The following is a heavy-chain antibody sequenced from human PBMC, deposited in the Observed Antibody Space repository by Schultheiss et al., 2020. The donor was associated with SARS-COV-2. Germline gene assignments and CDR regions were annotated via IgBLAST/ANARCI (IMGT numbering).Heavy chain of an antibody. J-gene: IGHJ2*01. CDR3: ARRTISGWYFDL. D-gene: IGHD3-3*01. V-gene: IGHV4-39*01. CDR2: IYFRGTT. CDR1: GDSISSGKLH. Sequence: SETLSLTCSVSGDSISSGKLHWGWIRQSPGKGLEWIGSIYFRGTTYYNPSLKSRVTMSIDTSKNQLSLKLTSVTAADTAVFYCARRTISGWYFDLWGRGTLVTVSS.